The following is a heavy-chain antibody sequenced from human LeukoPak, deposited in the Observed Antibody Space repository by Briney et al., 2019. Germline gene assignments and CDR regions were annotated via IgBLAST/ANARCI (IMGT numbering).Heavy chain of an antibody. Sequence: SETLSLTCTVSGGSISTYYWSWIRQPPGKGLEWIGYIYHSGSTNYNPSLKSRVTISVDTSKNQFSLKLSSVTAADTAVYYCARRERWLGRDYWGQGTLVTVSS. J-gene: IGHJ4*02. CDR2: IYHSGST. CDR3: ARRERWLGRDY. CDR1: GGSISTYY. D-gene: IGHD5-24*01. V-gene: IGHV4-59*12.